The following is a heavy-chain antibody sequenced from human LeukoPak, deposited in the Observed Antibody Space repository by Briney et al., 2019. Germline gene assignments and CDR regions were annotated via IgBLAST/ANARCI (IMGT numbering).Heavy chain of an antibody. J-gene: IGHJ6*03. Sequence: GGSLRLSCAVSGFTFSSYAMHWVRQAAGKGLEWVAAISYDGSNKYYADSVKGRFTISRDNSKNTLYVQMNGLRTEDTAVYYCAKEGFSRGYYYYYYMDVWGKGTTVTVSS. CDR3: AKEGFSRGYYYYYYMDV. V-gene: IGHV3-30*04. CDR1: GFTFSSYA. CDR2: ISYDGSNK. D-gene: IGHD6-13*01.